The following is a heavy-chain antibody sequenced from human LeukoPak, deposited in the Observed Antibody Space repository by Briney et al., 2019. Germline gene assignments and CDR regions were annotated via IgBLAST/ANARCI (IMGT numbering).Heavy chain of an antibody. CDR3: ARDSNSYGYTAFDI. Sequence: SETLSLTCAVSGCSISGGGYSWSWIRQPPGKGLEWIGYIYHSGSTYYNPSLKSRVTISVDRSKNQFSLKLSSVTAADTAVYYCARDSNSYGYTAFDIWGQGTMVTVSS. CDR2: IYHSGST. J-gene: IGHJ3*02. V-gene: IGHV4-30-2*01. CDR1: GCSISGGGYS. D-gene: IGHD5-18*01.